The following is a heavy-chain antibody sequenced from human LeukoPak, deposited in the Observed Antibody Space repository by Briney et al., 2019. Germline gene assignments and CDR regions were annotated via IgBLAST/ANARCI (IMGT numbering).Heavy chain of an antibody. Sequence: SETLTLTCAAYGGSFSGYYWSWIRQPPGKGLEWIGVINHSGSTNYNPYLKSRVTISVDTSNNKFSLKLSTVTAADTAVDYCGTIVGAAGGWFDPWGQGTLVTVSS. V-gene: IGHV4-34*01. CDR3: GTIVGAAGGWFDP. CDR2: INHSGST. CDR1: GGSFSGYY. D-gene: IGHD6-13*01. J-gene: IGHJ5*02.